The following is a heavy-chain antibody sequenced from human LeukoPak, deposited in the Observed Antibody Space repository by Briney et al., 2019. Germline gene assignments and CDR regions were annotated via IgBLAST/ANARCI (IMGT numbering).Heavy chain of an antibody. Sequence: GASVKVSCKASGYTFTSYGISWVRQAPGQGLEWMGWISAYNGNTNYAQKLQGRVTMTTDTSTSTAYMELRSLRSDDTAVYYCARDWYYGSGSYYGDNWFDPWGQGTLVTVSS. CDR1: GYTFTSYG. CDR3: ARDWYYGSGSYYGDNWFDP. D-gene: IGHD3-10*01. J-gene: IGHJ5*02. CDR2: ISAYNGNT. V-gene: IGHV1-18*01.